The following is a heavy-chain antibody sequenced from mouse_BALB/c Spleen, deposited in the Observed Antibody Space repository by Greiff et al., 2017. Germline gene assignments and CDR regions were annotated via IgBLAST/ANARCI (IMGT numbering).Heavy chain of an antibody. Sequence: DVKLVESGGGLVKPGGSLKLSCAASGFTFSSYAMSWVRQTPEKRLEWVASISSGGSTYYPDSVKGRFTISRDNARNILYLQMSSLRSEDTAMYYCARGPHYYGYYFDYWGQGTTLTVSS. D-gene: IGHD1-2*01. CDR2: ISSGGST. CDR1: GFTFSSYA. CDR3: ARGPHYYGYYFDY. V-gene: IGHV5-6-5*01. J-gene: IGHJ2*01.